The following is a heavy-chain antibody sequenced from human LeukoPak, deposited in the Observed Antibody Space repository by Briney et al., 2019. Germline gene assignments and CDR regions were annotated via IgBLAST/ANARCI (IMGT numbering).Heavy chain of an antibody. Sequence: ASVKVSCKASGYTFTGYYMHWVRQAPGQGLEWMGWINPNSGGTNYAQKFQGRVTMTRDTSISTAYMELSRLRSDDTAVYYCARDRPYDYVWGSDYWGQGTLVTVSS. J-gene: IGHJ4*02. D-gene: IGHD3-16*01. CDR3: ARDRPYDYVWGSDY. CDR2: INPNSGGT. CDR1: GYTFTGYY. V-gene: IGHV1-2*02.